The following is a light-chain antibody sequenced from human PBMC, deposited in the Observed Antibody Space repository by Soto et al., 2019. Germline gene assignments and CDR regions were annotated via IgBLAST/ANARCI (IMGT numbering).Light chain of an antibody. CDR3: QQYTSYPWT. CDR1: QSISSW. Sequence: QMTQSPSTLSAFVGDIVTITCRARQSISSWVAWYQQKPGKAPTLLIYKPSSLESGVPSRFSGSGSGTDFTLTIRSLQPDDFATYYCQQYTSYPWTFGQGNKVPIK. CDR2: KPS. V-gene: IGKV1-5*03. J-gene: IGKJ1*01.